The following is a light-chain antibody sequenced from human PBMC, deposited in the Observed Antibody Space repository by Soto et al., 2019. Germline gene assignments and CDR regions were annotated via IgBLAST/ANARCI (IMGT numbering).Light chain of an antibody. V-gene: IGLV2-8*01. CDR3: SSYADNLV. CDR2: EVS. J-gene: IGLJ3*02. Sequence: QSVLTQSPSASGSPGQSVTISCTGTSRDLGGYNFVSWYQQHPGKAPKLMIYEVSKRLSGVPDRFSDSKSGNTASLTVSGLQADDEADYYCSSYADNLVFGGGTKLTVL. CDR1: SRDLGGYNF.